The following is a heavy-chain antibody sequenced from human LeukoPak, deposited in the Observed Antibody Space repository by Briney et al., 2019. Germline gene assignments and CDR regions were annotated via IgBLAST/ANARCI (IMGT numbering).Heavy chain of an antibody. D-gene: IGHD1-26*01. CDR2: ISYDGSNK. J-gene: IGHJ4*02. CDR3: AREWELFDY. CDR1: GFTFSSYA. Sequence: GGSLRLSCAASGFTFSSYAMHWVRQAPGKGLEWVAVISYDGSNKYYADSVKGRFTISRDNSKNTLYLQMNSLRVEDTAVYYCAREWELFDYWGQGTLVTVSS. V-gene: IGHV3-30*04.